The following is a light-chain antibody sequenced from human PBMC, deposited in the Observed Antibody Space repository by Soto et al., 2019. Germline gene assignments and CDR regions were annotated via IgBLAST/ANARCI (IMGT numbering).Light chain of an antibody. CDR1: PSLLYSDGYNY. Sequence: DIVMTQSPLSLPVTPGEPASISCRSSPSLLYSDGYNYVDWYMQKRGQSPQLXVYLGSNRASGVPDRFSGSGSGTDFTLKISRVEAEDVGLYYCMQALQTPNTFGQGTRLEIK. J-gene: IGKJ5*01. CDR3: MQALQTPNT. CDR2: LGS. V-gene: IGKV2-28*01.